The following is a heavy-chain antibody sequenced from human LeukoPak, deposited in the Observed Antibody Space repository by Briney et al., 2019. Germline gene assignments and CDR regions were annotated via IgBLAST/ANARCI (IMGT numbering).Heavy chain of an antibody. J-gene: IGHJ4*02. Sequence: SQTLSLSCALSGGSISGSSYERSWVRQPPGNGLEWTRYIYHHGNTNYSPSRKSRVTISVYTSKMQLSLELRSMTTANTAVYYYVKSYYGTCNYWGQGALVTASS. CDR1: GGSISGSSYE. CDR2: IYHHGNT. V-gene: IGHV4-61*01. D-gene: IGHD3-10*01. CDR3: VKSYYGTCNY.